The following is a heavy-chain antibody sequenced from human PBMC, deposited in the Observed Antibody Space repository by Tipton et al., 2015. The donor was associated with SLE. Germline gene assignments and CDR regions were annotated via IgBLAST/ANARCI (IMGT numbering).Heavy chain of an antibody. CDR2: IIPFFGTI. D-gene: IGHD4-11*01. CDR1: GGTFSSHS. J-gene: IGHJ5*02. V-gene: IGHV1-69*13. CDR3: ARDPLTFTTNHLFDP. Sequence: QLVQSGAEVKRPGSSVKVSCKASGGTFSSHSISWVRQAPGQGLEWMGGIIPFFGTINHAQKFQGRVKITADESTRTAYMELSSLRPEDTAVYYCARDPLTFTTNHLFDPWGQGTLVTVSS.